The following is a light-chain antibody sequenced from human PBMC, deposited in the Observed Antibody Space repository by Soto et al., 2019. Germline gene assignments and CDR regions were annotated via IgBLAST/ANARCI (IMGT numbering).Light chain of an antibody. V-gene: IGLV2-8*01. J-gene: IGLJ1*01. CDR2: EVN. Sequence: QSALTQPPFVSGSPGQSVTISCTGTNSDVRGYNYVSWYQQRPGKAPKMLIYEVNKRPSGVPDRFSGSKSGNTASLTVSGLQPDDEADYYCGSYARSGHLVFGSGTKLTVL. CDR3: GSYARSGHLV. CDR1: NSDVRGYNY.